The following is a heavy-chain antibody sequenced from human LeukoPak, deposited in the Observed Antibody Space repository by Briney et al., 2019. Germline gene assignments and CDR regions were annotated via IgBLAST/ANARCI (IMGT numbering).Heavy chain of an antibody. D-gene: IGHD6-19*01. Sequence: GGSLRLSCAASGFTFSSYAMSWVRQAPGKRLEWVSAISGSGGSTYYADSVKGRLTISRDNSKSTLYLQMNSLRAEDTAVYYCAKDLGYSSGWYYFDYWGQGTLVTVSS. J-gene: IGHJ4*02. CDR2: ISGSGGST. V-gene: IGHV3-23*01. CDR1: GFTFSSYA. CDR3: AKDLGYSSGWYYFDY.